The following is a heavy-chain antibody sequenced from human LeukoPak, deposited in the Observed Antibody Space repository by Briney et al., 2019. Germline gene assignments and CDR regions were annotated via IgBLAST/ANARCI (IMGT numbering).Heavy chain of an antibody. CDR2: INEDETGK. J-gene: IGHJ5*02. CDR3: ATDAFSYPNT. Sequence: GGSLRLSCTGSGFSVSNFWMAWVRQAPGKGLELGANINEDETGKYYVDSVKGRFTISRDNAKNSLFLQMNSVRVEDTAVYYCATDAFSYPNTWGQGTQVTVSS. CDR1: GFSVSNFW. V-gene: IGHV3-7*01. D-gene: IGHD3-16*01.